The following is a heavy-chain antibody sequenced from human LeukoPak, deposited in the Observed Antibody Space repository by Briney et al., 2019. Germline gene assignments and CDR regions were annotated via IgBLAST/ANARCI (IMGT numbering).Heavy chain of an antibody. D-gene: IGHD3-22*01. J-gene: IGHJ5*02. CDR3: ARDRYDSSGYHWFDP. V-gene: IGHV4-39*07. CDR1: DGSIISSSYY. CDR2: IYYSGST. Sequence: SETLSLTCTVSDGSIISSSYYWGWIRQPPGKGLEWIGSIYYSGSTSYNPSLKSRVTISVATSKNQFSLRLSSVTAADTAVYYCARDRYDSSGYHWFDPWGQGTLVTVSS.